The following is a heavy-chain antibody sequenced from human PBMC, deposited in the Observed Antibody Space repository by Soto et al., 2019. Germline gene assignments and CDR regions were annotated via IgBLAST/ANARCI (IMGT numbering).Heavy chain of an antibody. CDR3: ARVGVAGAPAR. CDR1: GGSFSGYY. V-gene: IGHV4-34*01. Sequence: KPSXTLSLTCAVYGGSFSGYYCSWIRQPPEKGLEWIGEINHSGSTNYNPSLKSRVTISVDTSKNQFSLKLRSVTAADTAVYYCARVGVAGAPARWGQGTTVTVSS. D-gene: IGHD6-19*01. CDR2: INHSGST. J-gene: IGHJ6*02.